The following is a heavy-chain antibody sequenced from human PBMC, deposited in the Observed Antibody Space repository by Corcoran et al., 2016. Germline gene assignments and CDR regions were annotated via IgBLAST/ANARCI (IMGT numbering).Heavy chain of an antibody. V-gene: IGHV1-8*01. CDR3: ARGRGVPAARYNWFDP. J-gene: IGHJ5*02. D-gene: IGHD2-2*01. Sequence: QVQLVQSGAEVKKPGASVKVSCTASGYTFTSYDINWVRQATGQGLEWMGWMNPNSGNTGYAQKFQGRVTMTRNTSISTAYMELSSLRSEDTAVYYCARGRGVPAARYNWFDPWGQGTLVTVSS. CDR2: MNPNSGNT. CDR1: GYTFTSYD.